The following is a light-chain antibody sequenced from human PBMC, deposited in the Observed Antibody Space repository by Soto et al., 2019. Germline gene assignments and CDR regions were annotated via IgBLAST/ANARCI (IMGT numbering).Light chain of an antibody. CDR2: EVT. CDR3: SSYTTSSTLV. CDR1: SSDVGGYNY. Sequence: QSALTQPASVSGSPGQSITISCTGTSSDVGGYNYVSWYQQHPGKAPKLIIYEVTNRPSGVSNRFSGSKSGNTASLTISGLQAEDGADYYCSSYTTSSTLVFGGGTKVTVL. J-gene: IGLJ3*02. V-gene: IGLV2-14*01.